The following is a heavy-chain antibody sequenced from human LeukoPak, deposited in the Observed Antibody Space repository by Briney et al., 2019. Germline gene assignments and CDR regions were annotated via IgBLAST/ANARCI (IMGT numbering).Heavy chain of an antibody. Sequence: APVKVSCKASGYTFTGYYMHWVRQAPGQGLEWMGWINPNSGGTNYAQKFQGRVTMTRDTSISTAYMELSRLRSDDTAVYYCARAPLASRGWFDPWGQGTLVTVSS. CDR1: GYTFTGYY. D-gene: IGHD3-10*01. J-gene: IGHJ5*02. V-gene: IGHV1-2*02. CDR2: INPNSGGT. CDR3: ARAPLASRGWFDP.